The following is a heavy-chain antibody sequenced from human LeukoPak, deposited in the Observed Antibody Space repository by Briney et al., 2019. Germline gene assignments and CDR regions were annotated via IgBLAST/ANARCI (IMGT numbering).Heavy chain of an antibody. Sequence: GASVKVSCKASGYTFTSYGLSWVRQAPGQGLEWMGWISAYNGNTKHAQKLQGRVTMTRDTSTSTAYMELRSLRSDDTAVYYCARVSRDPHERPNNYYEDYWGQGTLVTVSS. CDR2: ISAYNGNT. V-gene: IGHV1-18*01. CDR3: ARVSRDPHERPNNYYEDY. CDR1: GYTFTSYG. D-gene: IGHD3-22*01. J-gene: IGHJ4*02.